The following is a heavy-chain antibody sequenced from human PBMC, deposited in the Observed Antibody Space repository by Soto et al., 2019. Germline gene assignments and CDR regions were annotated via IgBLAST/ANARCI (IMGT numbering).Heavy chain of an antibody. V-gene: IGHV5-10-1*01. CDR3: ARHPSYYGSGSYPTPH. Sequence: GESLKISCKGSGYSFTSYWISWVRQMPGKGLEWMGRIDPSDYYTNYSPSFQGHVTISADKSISTAYLQWSSLKASDTAMYYCARHPSYYGSGSYPTPHWGQGTLVSVSS. CDR2: IDPSDYYT. CDR1: GYSFTSYW. D-gene: IGHD3-10*01. J-gene: IGHJ4*02.